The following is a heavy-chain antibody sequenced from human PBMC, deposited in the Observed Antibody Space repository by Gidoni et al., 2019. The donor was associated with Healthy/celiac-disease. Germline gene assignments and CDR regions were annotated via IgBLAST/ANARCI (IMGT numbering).Heavy chain of an antibody. CDR2: ISSNGGST. Sequence: EVQLVESGGGLVQPGGSLRLSCAASGFTFSSYAMHWVRQAPGKGLEYVSAISSNGGSTYYANSVKGRFTISRDNSKNTLYLQMGSLRAEDMAVYYCATEPRTCSGGSCYSDSYYYGMDVWGQGTTVTVSS. V-gene: IGHV3-64*01. J-gene: IGHJ6*02. CDR1: GFTFSSYA. D-gene: IGHD2-15*01. CDR3: ATEPRTCSGGSCYSDSYYYGMDV.